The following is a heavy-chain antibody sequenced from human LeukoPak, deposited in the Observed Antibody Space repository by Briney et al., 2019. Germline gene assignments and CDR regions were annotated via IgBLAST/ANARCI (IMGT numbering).Heavy chain of an antibody. CDR3: ARDISSGYYDAFDV. V-gene: IGHV3-66*01. D-gene: IGHD3-22*01. CDR1: GFTVSSNY. Sequence: PGGSLRLSCAASGFTVSSNYMSWVRQAPGKGLEWASIIYSGGSTYYADSVKGRFTISRDNSKNTLYLQMNSLRAEDTAVYYCARDISSGYYDAFDVWGQGTMVTVSS. J-gene: IGHJ3*01. CDR2: IYSGGST.